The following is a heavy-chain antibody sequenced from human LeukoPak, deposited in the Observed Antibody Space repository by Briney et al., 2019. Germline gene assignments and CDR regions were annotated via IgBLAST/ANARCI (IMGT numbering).Heavy chain of an antibody. D-gene: IGHD3-22*01. V-gene: IGHV1-69*04. CDR1: GGTFSSYA. Sequence: VKVSCKASGGTFSSYAISWVRQAPGQGLEWMGRIIVVLGIANYTQKFQGRVTITAAKSTSAAYMELSSLRSEDTAVYYCAREGGAVGYYDSRPPFDYWGQGTLVTVSS. CDR2: IIVVLGIA. CDR3: AREGGAVGYYDSRPPFDY. J-gene: IGHJ4*02.